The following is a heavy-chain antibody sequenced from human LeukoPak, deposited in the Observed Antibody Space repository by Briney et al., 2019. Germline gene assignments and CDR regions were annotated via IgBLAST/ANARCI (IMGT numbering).Heavy chain of an antibody. Sequence: GGSLRLSCAASGFTFSSYAMSWVRQAPGKGLEWVSAISGSGGSTYYADSVKGRFTISRDNSKNTLYLQMNSLRAEDTAVYYCAKDLDYDSSGYQTPSDYWGQGTLVTVSS. CDR2: ISGSGGST. CDR1: GFTFSSYA. V-gene: IGHV3-23*01. D-gene: IGHD3-22*01. J-gene: IGHJ4*02. CDR3: AKDLDYDSSGYQTPSDY.